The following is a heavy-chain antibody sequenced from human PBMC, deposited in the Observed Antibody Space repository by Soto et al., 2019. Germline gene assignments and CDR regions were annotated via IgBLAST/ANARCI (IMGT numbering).Heavy chain of an antibody. Sequence: QVQLVQSGAEVKKPGSSVKVSCKASGGTFSSYAISWVRQAPGQGLEWMGGIIPIFGTANYAQKFQGRVTMTTDDSTSKAAMELSSLSSEDMAVYYCARGITGTRAGDDFYYYYGMDVWCQGTTVTVSS. CDR2: IIPIFGTA. J-gene: IGHJ6*02. D-gene: IGHD1-7*01. CDR1: GGTFSSYA. V-gene: IGHV1-69*05. CDR3: ARGITGTRAGDDFYYYYGMDV.